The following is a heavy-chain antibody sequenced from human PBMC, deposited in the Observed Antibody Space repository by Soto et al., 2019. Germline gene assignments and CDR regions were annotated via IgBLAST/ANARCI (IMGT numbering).Heavy chain of an antibody. J-gene: IGHJ4*02. Sequence: QVQLVQSGAEVKKPGASVKVSCKASGYTFTSYDINWVRQATGQGLEWMGWMNPNSGNTGYAQKFQGRVTMTRNTSISTAYMELSSLRSEDTAVYHCARVNRVVVTAGLGYWGQGTLVTVSS. CDR1: GYTFTSYD. D-gene: IGHD2-21*02. CDR3: ARVNRVVVTAGLGY. V-gene: IGHV1-8*01. CDR2: MNPNSGNT.